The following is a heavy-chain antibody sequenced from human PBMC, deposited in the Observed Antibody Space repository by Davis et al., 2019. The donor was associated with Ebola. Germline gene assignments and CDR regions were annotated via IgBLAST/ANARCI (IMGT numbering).Heavy chain of an antibody. V-gene: IGHV3-23*01. CDR2: ISGSGGST. CDR3: AKFSRAGDSV. Sequence: GESLKISCAASGFTFSSYAMTWVRQAPGKGLEWVSAISGSGGSTYYADSVKGRFTISRDNSKRTLYLQMNSLGDEDTAVYYCAKFSRAGDSVWGQGTLVTVSS. J-gene: IGHJ4*02. D-gene: IGHD6-13*01. CDR1: GFTFSSYA.